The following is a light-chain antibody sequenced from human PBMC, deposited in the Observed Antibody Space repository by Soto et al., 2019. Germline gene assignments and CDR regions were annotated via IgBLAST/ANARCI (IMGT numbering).Light chain of an antibody. CDR1: KSDVGGYNY. Sequence: SALTQPAFVSGYAGQSINISFTGTKSDVGGYNYVSWYQHHPGKAPKLIIYEVSIRPSGVSIRFSGSKSGNTASLTISGLQAEDEADYYCSSYTSSSTWLFGGGTK. V-gene: IGLV2-14*01. CDR2: EVS. CDR3: SSYTSSSTWL. J-gene: IGLJ3*02.